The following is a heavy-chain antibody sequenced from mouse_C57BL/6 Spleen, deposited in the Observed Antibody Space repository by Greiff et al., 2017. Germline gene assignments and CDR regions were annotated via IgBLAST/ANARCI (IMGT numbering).Heavy chain of an antibody. J-gene: IGHJ2*01. V-gene: IGHV1-52*01. D-gene: IGHD1-1*01. CDR2: IDPSDSAT. Sequence: VQLQPPWAELVRPGSSVKLSCKASGYTFTSYWMHWVKQRPIQGLVLIGNIDPSDSATHYNQKFKDKATLSVDKSSSTAYMHLSSLTSEDSAVYYCARDTVVATGLDYWGQGTTLTVSS. CDR3: ARDTVVATGLDY. CDR1: GYTFTSYW.